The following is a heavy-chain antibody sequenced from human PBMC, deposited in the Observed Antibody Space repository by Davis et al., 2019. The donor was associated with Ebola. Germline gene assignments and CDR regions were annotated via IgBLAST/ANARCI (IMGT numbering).Heavy chain of an antibody. CDR3: ARGSRSVASDIQFDP. J-gene: IGHJ5*02. CDR1: GFTFSSYE. D-gene: IGHD2-21*01. CDR2: ISSSGNTI. Sequence: PGGSLRLSCAASGFTFSSYEMNWVRQAPGKGLEWVSFISSSGNTIYYADSVKGRFTISRDNAKNSLYLQMNSLRAEDTAVYYCARGSRSVASDIQFDPWGQGTLVTVSS. V-gene: IGHV3-48*03.